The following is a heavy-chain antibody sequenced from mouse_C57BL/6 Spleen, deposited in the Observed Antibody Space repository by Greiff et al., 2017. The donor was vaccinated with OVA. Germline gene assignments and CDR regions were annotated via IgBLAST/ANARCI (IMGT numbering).Heavy chain of an antibody. D-gene: IGHD2-4*01. Sequence: EVQLQQSGPELVKPGASVKMSCKASGYTFTDYNMHWVKQSHGKSLEWIGYINPKNGGTSYNQKFKGKATLTVNKSSSTAYMELRSLTSEDSAVYYCAGIYYDYDGGFAYWGQGTLVTVSA. J-gene: IGHJ3*01. CDR1: GYTFTDYN. CDR2: INPKNGGT. CDR3: AGIYYDYDGGFAY. V-gene: IGHV1-22*01.